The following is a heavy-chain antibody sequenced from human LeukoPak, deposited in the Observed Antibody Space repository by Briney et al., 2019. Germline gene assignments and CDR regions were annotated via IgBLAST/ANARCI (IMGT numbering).Heavy chain of an antibody. CDR3: ATSLSVRGVITAFDY. J-gene: IGHJ4*02. CDR2: IYYSGST. D-gene: IGHD3-10*01. Sequence: PSETLSLTCTVSGGSISSSSYYWGWIRQPPGKGLEWIGSIYYSGSTYYNPSLKSRVTISVDTSKNQFSLKLSSVTAADTAVYYCATSLSVRGVITAFDYWGQGTLVTVSS. V-gene: IGHV4-39*07. CDR1: GGSISSSSYY.